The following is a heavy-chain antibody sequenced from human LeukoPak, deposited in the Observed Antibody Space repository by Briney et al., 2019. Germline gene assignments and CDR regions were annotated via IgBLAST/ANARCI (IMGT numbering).Heavy chain of an antibody. CDR3: ARDFAGVCFDY. CDR1: GFTFSSYE. V-gene: IGHV3-48*03. J-gene: IGHJ4*02. CDR2: ISSSGSTI. D-gene: IGHD5/OR15-5a*01. Sequence: GGSLRLSCAASGFTFSSYEMNWVRQAPGKGLEWVSYISSSGSTIYYADSVKGRFTISRDNAKNSLYLQMSSLRAEDTAVYYCARDFAGVCFDYWGQGTLVTVSS.